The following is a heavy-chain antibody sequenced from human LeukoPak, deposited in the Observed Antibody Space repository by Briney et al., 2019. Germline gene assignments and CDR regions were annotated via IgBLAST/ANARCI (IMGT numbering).Heavy chain of an antibody. Sequence: GGSLRLSCAASGFTFSSYAMGWVRQAPGKGLEWVSAISGSGASTYYADSVKGRFTISRDNSKNTLYLQMNSLRAEDTAVYYCARARDYGDYYLRAWDYWGQGTLVTVSS. CDR1: GFTFSSYA. D-gene: IGHD4-17*01. CDR3: ARARDYGDYYLRAWDY. CDR2: ISGSGAST. J-gene: IGHJ4*02. V-gene: IGHV3-23*01.